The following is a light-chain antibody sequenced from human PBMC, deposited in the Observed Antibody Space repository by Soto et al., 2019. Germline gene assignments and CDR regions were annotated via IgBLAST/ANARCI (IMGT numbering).Light chain of an antibody. J-gene: IGKJ2*01. CDR3: QQFNDYPYT. CDR1: QGISSA. V-gene: IGKV1D-13*01. CDR2: DAS. Sequence: AIQLTQSPPSLSASVGDRVTITCRASQGISSALAWYQQKPGKPPKSLIYDASSLESGVPSRFSGSGSGTDFTLTISSLQPEDFATYYCQQFNDYPYTFGQGTKLEIK.